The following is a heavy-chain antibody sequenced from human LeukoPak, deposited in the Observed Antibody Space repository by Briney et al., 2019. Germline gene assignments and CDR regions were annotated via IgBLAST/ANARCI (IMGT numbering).Heavy chain of an antibody. CDR2: ISSSGSTI. V-gene: IGHV3-48*03. CDR3: AREEMGAQGY. Sequence: GGSLRLSCAASGFTFSSYEMNWVRQAPGKGLEWVSYISSSGSTIYYADSVKRRFTISRDNAKNSLYLQMNSLRAEDTAVYYCAREEMGAQGYWGQGTLVTVSS. D-gene: IGHD1-26*01. J-gene: IGHJ4*02. CDR1: GFTFSSYE.